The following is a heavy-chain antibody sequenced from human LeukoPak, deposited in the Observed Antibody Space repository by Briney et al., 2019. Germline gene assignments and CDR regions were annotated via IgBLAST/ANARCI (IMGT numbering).Heavy chain of an antibody. J-gene: IGHJ4*02. CDR3: ARDVDSGYGSFDY. CDR2: IYYSGST. V-gene: IGHV4-59*12. D-gene: IGHD5-12*01. CDR1: GGSISSYY. Sequence: PSETLSLTCTVSGGSISSYYWSWIRQPPGKGLEWIGYIYYSGSTNCNPSLKSRVTISVDTSKNQFSLKLSSVTAADTAVYYCARDVDSGYGSFDYWGQGTLVTVSS.